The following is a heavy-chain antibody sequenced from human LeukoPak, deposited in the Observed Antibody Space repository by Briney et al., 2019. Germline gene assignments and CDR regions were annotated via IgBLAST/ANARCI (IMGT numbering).Heavy chain of an antibody. J-gene: IGHJ5*02. D-gene: IGHD3-9*01. Sequence: PGGSLRLSCVASGFPFNYAWMNWVRQAPGKGLQWVGRIKSETDGGTTDYAAPVKGRFTISRDDSKNTLYLQMNSLTIEDSAVYLCTTWGRNFYYDVLTGSAAHYNWFDPWGQGTLVTVSS. V-gene: IGHV3-15*01. CDR2: IKSETDGGTT. CDR1: GFPFNYAW. CDR3: TTWGRNFYYDVLTGSAAHYNWFDP.